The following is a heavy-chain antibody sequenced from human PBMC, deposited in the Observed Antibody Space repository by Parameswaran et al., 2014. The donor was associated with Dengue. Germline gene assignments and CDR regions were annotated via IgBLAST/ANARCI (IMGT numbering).Heavy chain of an antibody. D-gene: IGHD3-9*01. Sequence: WIRQPPGKGLEWVGRIKSKTDGGTTDYAAPVKGRFTISRDDSKNTLYLQMNSLKTEDTAVYYCTTEYYDILTGYYYGMDVWGQGTTVTVSS. CDR2: IKSKTDGGTT. V-gene: IGHV3-15*01. J-gene: IGHJ6*02. CDR3: TTEYYDILTGYYYGMDV.